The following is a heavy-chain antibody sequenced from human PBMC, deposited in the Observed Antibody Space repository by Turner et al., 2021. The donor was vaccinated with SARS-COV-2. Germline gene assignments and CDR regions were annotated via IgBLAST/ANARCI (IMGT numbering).Heavy chain of an antibody. CDR2: IYYSGST. Sequence: HLQPQESGPGLVKPSETLSLTCTVSGGVISSRRYFWGWIRQPPGRGLEWTGSIYYSGSTDHNPCNKRRVTISGDTSKNQVSLKLSAVTAADTAVYYGARNSAKWYYYDSSGYYDYWGQGTLVTVSS. CDR1: GGVISSRRYF. J-gene: IGHJ4*02. CDR3: ARNSAKWYYYDSSGYYDY. D-gene: IGHD3-22*01. V-gene: IGHV4-39*01.